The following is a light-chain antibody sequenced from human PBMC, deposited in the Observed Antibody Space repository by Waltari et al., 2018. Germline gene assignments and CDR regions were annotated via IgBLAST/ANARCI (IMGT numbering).Light chain of an antibody. CDR3: YSYTASTTYV. CDR1: SSDVGGSNY. V-gene: IGLV2-14*01. J-gene: IGLJ1*01. Sequence: QSALTQPASVSGSPGQSITISCTGTSSDVGGSNYVSWYQQHPGKAPRLMIYDVRNRPSGVSNRFSGSKSGNTASLTISGLQAEDEADYYCYSYTASTTYVFGTGTKVTVL. CDR2: DVR.